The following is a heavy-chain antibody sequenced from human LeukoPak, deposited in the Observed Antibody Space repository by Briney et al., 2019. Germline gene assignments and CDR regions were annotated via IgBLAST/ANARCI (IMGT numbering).Heavy chain of an antibody. CDR2: IYSGGAT. J-gene: IGHJ4*02. CDR3: ASDEGNYFDY. V-gene: IGHV3-66*01. Sequence: GGSLRLSCVASGLTFHSNYMSWVRQAPGKGLEWVSAIYSGGATYYADSVKGRFTISRDNARTSLFLQMNSLRAEDTAIYYCASDEGNYFDYWGQGTLVTVSS. CDR1: GLTFHSNY.